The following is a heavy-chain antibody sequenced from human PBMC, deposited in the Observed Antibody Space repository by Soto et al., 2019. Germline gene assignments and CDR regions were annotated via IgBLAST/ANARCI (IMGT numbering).Heavy chain of an antibody. J-gene: IGHJ1*01. V-gene: IGHV3-9*01. CDR3: AKVFLGWAMARHLFAF. CDR1: GFNFDDYA. D-gene: IGHD3-3*01. Sequence: SLRISCAASGFNFDDYAMHWVRQAPGKGLEWVAGITWNSGNLAYADSVKGRFTISRDNAKDSLYLQMNSLTPEDTAFYYCAKVFLGWAMARHLFAFCGQGAPVIGSS. CDR2: ITWNSGNL.